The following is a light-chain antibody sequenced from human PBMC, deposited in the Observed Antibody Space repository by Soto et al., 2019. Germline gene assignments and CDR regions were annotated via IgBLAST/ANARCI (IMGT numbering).Light chain of an antibody. CDR3: QKYSSVPV. CDR1: QAIRNF. CDR2: AAS. V-gene: IGKV1-27*01. J-gene: IGKJ3*01. Sequence: DIQMTQSPTSLSASVGDRVTITCRASQAIRNFVAWYQQKPGKAPKLLIYAASTLQSGVPSRFSSSGSGTDFTLTINNLQPEDVATYSSQKYSSVPVFGPGAKVEIK.